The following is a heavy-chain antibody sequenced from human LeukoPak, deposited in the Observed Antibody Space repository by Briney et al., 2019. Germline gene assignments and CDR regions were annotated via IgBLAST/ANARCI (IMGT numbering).Heavy chain of an antibody. CDR1: GFTFSNYS. D-gene: IGHD4/OR15-4a*01. CDR3: ARADSTMVVWYFDY. Sequence: GGSLRLSCAVSGFTFSNYSMNWVRQTPGKGLEWIAYIIDSGKTVYYADSVKGRFTISRDNAKNSLYLQMNSLRAEDTAVYYCARADSTMVVWYFDYWGQGALVTVSS. CDR2: IIDSGKTV. V-gene: IGHV3-48*01. J-gene: IGHJ4*02.